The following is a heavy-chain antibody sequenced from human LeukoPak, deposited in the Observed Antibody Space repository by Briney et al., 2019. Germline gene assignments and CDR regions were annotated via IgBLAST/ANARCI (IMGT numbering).Heavy chain of an antibody. CDR1: GGSISGYY. Sequence: SETLSLTCAVSGGSISGYYWSWIRQPPGKGLEWIGYIYHNGGTNYNPSLQSRLTISVDTSKNQFSLKLSSVTAADTAVYYCARHLRAVAGGRYFDYWGQGTQVTVSS. CDR2: IYHNGGT. D-gene: IGHD6-19*01. V-gene: IGHV4-59*08. J-gene: IGHJ4*02. CDR3: ARHLRAVAGGRYFDY.